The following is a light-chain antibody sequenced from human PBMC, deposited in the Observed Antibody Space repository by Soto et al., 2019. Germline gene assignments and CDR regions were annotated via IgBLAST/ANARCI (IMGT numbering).Light chain of an antibody. J-gene: IGKJ1*01. CDR1: QSISNW. Sequence: DIQRPQSPSSVSASVGDRVTITCRASQSISNWLAWYQQMPGKAPKLLIYKASTSESGVPSSFSGSGSGTEFTLTISSLQPDDFATYYCQQYYNYPLTFGQRTKADIK. CDR2: KAS. V-gene: IGKV1-5*03. CDR3: QQYYNYPLT.